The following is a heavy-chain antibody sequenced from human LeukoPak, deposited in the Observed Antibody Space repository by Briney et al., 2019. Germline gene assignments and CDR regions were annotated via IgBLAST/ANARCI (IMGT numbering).Heavy chain of an antibody. D-gene: IGHD1-20*01. V-gene: IGHV1-69*05. J-gene: IGHJ4*02. CDR3: ARDLNWKYFDY. CDR1: GGTFSSYA. CDR2: IIPIFGTA. Sequence: SVKVSCKASGGTFSSYAISWVRQAPGQGLEWMGRIIPIFGTANYAQKSQGRVTITTDESTSTAYMELSSLRSEDTAVYYCARDLNWKYFDYWGQGTLVTVSS.